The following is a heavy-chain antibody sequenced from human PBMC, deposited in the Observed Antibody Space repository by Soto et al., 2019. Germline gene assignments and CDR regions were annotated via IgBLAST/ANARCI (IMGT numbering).Heavy chain of an antibody. D-gene: IGHD4-4*01. Sequence: QVQLVESGGGVVQPGRSLRLSCAASGFTFSSYAMHWVRQAPGKGLEWVAVISYDGSNKYYADSVKGRFTISRDNSKNTLYLQMHSLRAEDKALYYCAREGEEGMTTYYYYRMDVWGQGTTVTVSS. J-gene: IGHJ6*02. CDR3: AREGEEGMTTYYYYRMDV. V-gene: IGHV3-30-3*01. CDR1: GFTFSSYA. CDR2: ISYDGSNK.